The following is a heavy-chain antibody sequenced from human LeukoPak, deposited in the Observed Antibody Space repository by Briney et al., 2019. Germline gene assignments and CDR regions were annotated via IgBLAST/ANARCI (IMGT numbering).Heavy chain of an antibody. CDR1: GYTFTSYG. V-gene: IGHV1-18*01. D-gene: IGHD5-18*01. Sequence: GASVKVSCKASGYTFTSYGISWVRQAPGQGLEWMRWISAYNGNTNYAQKLQGRVTMTTDTSTSTAYMELRGLRSDDTAVYYCARDTAMVRSFDYWGQGTLVTVSS. J-gene: IGHJ4*02. CDR2: ISAYNGNT. CDR3: ARDTAMVRSFDY.